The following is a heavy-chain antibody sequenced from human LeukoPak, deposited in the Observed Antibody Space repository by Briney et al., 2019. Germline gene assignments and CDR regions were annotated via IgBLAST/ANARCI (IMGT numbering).Heavy chain of an antibody. Sequence: SEALSLTCTVSGGSISSYYWSWIRQPAGKGLEWIGRIYTSGSTNYNPSLKSRVTMSVDTSKNQLSLKLSSVTAADTAVYYCARYIVATILVVVIAIGYYYMDIWGKGTTVTVSS. J-gene: IGHJ6*03. CDR2: IYTSGST. D-gene: IGHD2-21*01. V-gene: IGHV4-4*07. CDR1: GGSISSYY. CDR3: ARYIVATILVVVIAIGYYYMDI.